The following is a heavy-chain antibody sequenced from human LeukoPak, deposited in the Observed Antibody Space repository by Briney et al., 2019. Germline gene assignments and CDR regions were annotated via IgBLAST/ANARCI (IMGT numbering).Heavy chain of an antibody. J-gene: IGHJ4*02. D-gene: IGHD2-2*01. Sequence: SETLSLTCTVSGGSISSYYWSWIRQPPGKGLEWIGYIYYSGSTNYNPSLKSRVTISVDTSKNQFSLKLSSVTAADTAVYYCARVGGVCSSTSCQRTWFDYWGQGTLVTVSS. V-gene: IGHV4-59*01. CDR1: GGSISSYY. CDR2: IYYSGST. CDR3: ARVGGVCSSTSCQRTWFDY.